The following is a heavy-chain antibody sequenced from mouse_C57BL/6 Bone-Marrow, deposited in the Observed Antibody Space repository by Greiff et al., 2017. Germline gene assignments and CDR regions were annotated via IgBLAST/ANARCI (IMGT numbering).Heavy chain of an antibody. V-gene: IGHV1-85*01. CDR3: ARGAMVVATYY. CDR2: IYPRDGST. CDR1: GYTFTSYG. Sequence: VQLQQSGPELVKPGASVKLSCKASGYTFTSYGINWVKQRPGQGLEWIGWIYPRDGSTKYNEKFKGKATLTVDTSSSTAYMELHSLTSEDSAVYFSARGAMVVATYYWGQGTPLTASS. D-gene: IGHD1-1*01. J-gene: IGHJ2*01.